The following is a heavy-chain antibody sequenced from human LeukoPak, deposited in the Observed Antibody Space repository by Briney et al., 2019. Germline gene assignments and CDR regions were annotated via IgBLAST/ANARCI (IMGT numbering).Heavy chain of an antibody. D-gene: IGHD5-12*01. Sequence: GGSLRLSWATSGFTFNSYWLSWVRQVPGKGLGWDANIQQDGGEKNYVDSVKGRFTISRDNAMSSLYMQMSRLRADDTAVYYCARDCGYSCSNAAPPSPSDYWGQGTLVTVSS. CDR2: IQQDGGEK. V-gene: IGHV3-7*01. CDR3: ARDCGYSCSNAAPPSPSDY. CDR1: GFTFNSYW. J-gene: IGHJ4*02.